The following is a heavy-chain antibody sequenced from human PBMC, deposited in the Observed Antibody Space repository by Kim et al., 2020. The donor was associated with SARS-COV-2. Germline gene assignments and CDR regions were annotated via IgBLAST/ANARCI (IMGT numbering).Heavy chain of an antibody. V-gene: IGHV1-18*01. CDR1: GYTFTSYG. J-gene: IGHJ3*02. CDR3: ASRRSYSSSSLDAFDI. CDR2: ISAYNGNT. D-gene: IGHD6-6*01. Sequence: ASVKVSCKASGYTFTSYGISWVRQAPGQGLEWMGWISAYNGNTNYAQKLQGRVTMTTDTSTSTAYMELRSLRSDDTAVYYCASRRSYSSSSLDAFDIWGQGTMVTVSS.